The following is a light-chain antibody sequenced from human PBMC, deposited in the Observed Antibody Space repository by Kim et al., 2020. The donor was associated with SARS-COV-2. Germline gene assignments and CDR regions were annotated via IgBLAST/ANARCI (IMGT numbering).Light chain of an antibody. CDR3: SSYTSSTTLS. V-gene: IGLV2-14*03. CDR2: DVT. J-gene: IGLJ1*01. CDR1: SSDIGAYNY. Sequence: GQSNTVSSTGTSSDIGAYNYVSWYQSLPGKAPKLIIYDVTKRPSGVSDRFSGSKSGDTASVTISGLQAEDEADYHCSSYTSSTTLSFGTGTKVTVL.